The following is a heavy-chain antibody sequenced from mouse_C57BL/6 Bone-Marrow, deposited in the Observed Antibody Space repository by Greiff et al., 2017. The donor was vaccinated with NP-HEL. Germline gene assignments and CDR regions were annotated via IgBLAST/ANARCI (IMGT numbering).Heavy chain of an antibody. V-gene: IGHV14-4*01. CDR3: TGSDYEYDSGGEY. Sequence: EVQLQQSGAELVRPGASVKLSCTASGFNIKDDYMHWVKQRPEQGLEWIGWIDPENGDTEYASKFQGKATITADTSSNTAYLQLRSLTSEDTAVEDCTGSDYEYDSGGEYGGQGTLVT. CDR1: GFNIKDDY. CDR2: IDPENGDT. J-gene: IGHJ3*01. D-gene: IGHD2-4*01.